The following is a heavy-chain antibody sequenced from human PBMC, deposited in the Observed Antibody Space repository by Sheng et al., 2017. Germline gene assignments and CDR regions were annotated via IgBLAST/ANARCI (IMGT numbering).Heavy chain of an antibody. Sequence: EVQLVESGGGLVQPGGSLRLSCAASGFTFSSYEMNWVRQAPGKGLEWVSYISSSGSTIYYADSVKDRFTISRDNXKNSLYLQMNSLRAEDTAVYYCARRSYGSGSYNYWGQERWSPSPQ. J-gene: IGHJ4*01. CDR2: ISSSGSTI. D-gene: IGHD3-10*01. CDR3: ARRSYGSGSYNY. V-gene: IGHV3-48*03. CDR1: GFTFSSYE.